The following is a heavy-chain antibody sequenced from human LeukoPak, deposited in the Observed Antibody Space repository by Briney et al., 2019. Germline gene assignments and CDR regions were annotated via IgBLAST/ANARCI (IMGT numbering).Heavy chain of an antibody. V-gene: IGHV3-23*01. CDR1: GFTFFTYA. Sequence: GGSLRLSCAASGFTFFTYAMSWVRQAPGKGLEWVSSISGSGDDTDYADSVKGRFTISRDNSKNTLFLQMNSLRAEDTAIYYYAKEYYDSIHAFDVWGQGTMVTVSS. CDR2: ISGSGDDT. J-gene: IGHJ3*01. D-gene: IGHD3-3*01. CDR3: AKEYYDSIHAFDV.